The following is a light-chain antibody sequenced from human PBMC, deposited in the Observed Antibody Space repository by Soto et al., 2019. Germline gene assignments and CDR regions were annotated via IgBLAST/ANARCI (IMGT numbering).Light chain of an antibody. CDR1: TSSIGTNT. J-gene: IGLJ2*01. CDR2: GTS. V-gene: IGLV1-44*01. Sequence: QAVVTQPPSASGTPGQRVTIPCSGSTSSIGTNTVNWYQQVPGTAPRLLIYGTSQRPSGVPDRFSGSKSGTSASLAISGLQSEDEADYYCQLWDSIDLLLFGGGTKVTVL. CDR3: QLWDSIDLLL.